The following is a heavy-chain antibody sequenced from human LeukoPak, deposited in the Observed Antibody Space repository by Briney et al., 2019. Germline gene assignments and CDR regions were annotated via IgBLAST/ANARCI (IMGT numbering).Heavy chain of an antibody. CDR1: GYTFTGHY. CDR3: ARDSDDYGATLIRE. D-gene: IGHD4/OR15-4a*01. J-gene: IGHJ4*02. V-gene: IGHV1-2*02. Sequence: ASVKVSCKASGYTFTGHYIHWMRQAPGQELEWMGWINANSGGTNYAQKLQGRVTMTTDTSTSTAYMELRSLRSDDTAVYYCARDSDDYGATLIREWGQGTLVTVSS. CDR2: INANSGGT.